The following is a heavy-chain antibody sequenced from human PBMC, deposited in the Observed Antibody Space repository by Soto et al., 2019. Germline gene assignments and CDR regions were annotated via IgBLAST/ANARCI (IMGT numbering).Heavy chain of an antibody. CDR1: GGSISSYY. J-gene: IGHJ5*02. CDR2: IYYSGST. Sequence: SETLSLTCTVSGGSISSYYWSWIRQPPGKGLEWIGYIYYSGSTNYNPSLKSRVTISVDTSKNQFSLKLSSVTAADTAVYYCAREVLLWFGESTNWFDPWGQGTLVTVSS. V-gene: IGHV4-59*01. CDR3: AREVLLWFGESTNWFDP. D-gene: IGHD3-10*01.